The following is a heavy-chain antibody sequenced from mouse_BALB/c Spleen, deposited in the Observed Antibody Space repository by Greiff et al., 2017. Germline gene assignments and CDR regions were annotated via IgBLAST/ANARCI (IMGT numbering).Heavy chain of an antibody. D-gene: IGHD2-4*01. CDR1: GFTFSSYA. CDR3: ARYDYDVGDYAMDY. Sequence: EVMLVESGGGLVKPGGSLKLSCAASGFTFSSYAMSWVRQSPEKRLEWVAEISSGGSYTYYPDTVTGRFTISRDNAKNTLYLEMSSLRSEDTAMYYCARYDYDVGDYAMDYWGQGTSVTVSS. V-gene: IGHV5-9-4*01. CDR2: ISSGGSYT. J-gene: IGHJ4*01.